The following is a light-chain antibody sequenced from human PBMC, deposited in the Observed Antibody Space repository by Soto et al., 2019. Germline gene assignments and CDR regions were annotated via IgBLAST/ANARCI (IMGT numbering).Light chain of an antibody. Sequence: VSKQSPATLCLSPRERATLSSRPSQSVSVYLAWYQQKPGQAPRLLIYDASNRATGIPARFSGSGSRTDFTLTISSLQSEDFAVYFCHQYNNWPPITFGQGTRLEIK. J-gene: IGKJ5*01. CDR3: HQYNNWPPIT. CDR2: DAS. V-gene: IGKV3D-15*01. CDR1: QSVSVY.